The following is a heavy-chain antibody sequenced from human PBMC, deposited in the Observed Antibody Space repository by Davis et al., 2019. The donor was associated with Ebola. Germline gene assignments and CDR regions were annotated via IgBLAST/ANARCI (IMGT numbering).Heavy chain of an antibody. V-gene: IGHV4-34*01. CDR3: ARAGITIFGVVIMSELWLGGNNWFDP. J-gene: IGHJ5*02. CDR2: INHSGST. Sequence: PGGSLRLSCAVYGGSFSGYYWSWIRQPPGKGLEWIGEINHSGSTNYNPSLKSRVTISVDTSKNQFSLKLSSVTAADTAVYYCARAGITIFGVVIMSELWLGGNNWFDPWGQGTLVTVSS. CDR1: GGSFSGYY. D-gene: IGHD3-3*01.